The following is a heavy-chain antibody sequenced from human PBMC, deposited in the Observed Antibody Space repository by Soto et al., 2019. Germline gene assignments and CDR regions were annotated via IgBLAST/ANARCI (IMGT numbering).Heavy chain of an antibody. CDR1: GGPISSSSYY. CDR2: IYYSGST. Sequence: SETLSLTCTVSGGPISSSSYYWGWIRQPPGKGLEWIGSIYYSGSTYYNPSLKSRVTISVDTSKNQFSLKLSSVTAADTAVYYCARRTTYYDILTGYYKGNFDDRGQGTLVTVSS. D-gene: IGHD3-9*01. J-gene: IGHJ4*02. CDR3: ARRTTYYDILTGYYKGNFDD. V-gene: IGHV4-39*01.